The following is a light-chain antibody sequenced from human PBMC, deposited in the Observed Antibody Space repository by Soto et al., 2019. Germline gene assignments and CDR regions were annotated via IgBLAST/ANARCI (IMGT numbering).Light chain of an antibody. V-gene: IGLV1-40*01. Sequence: QLVLTQPPSVSGAPGQRVTISCTGSSSNIGAGYDVHWYQQLPGTAPKLLIYGNSNRPSGVPDRFSGSKSGTSASLAITGLQAEDEADYYCQSYDSSLRVFGGGTKLTV. CDR3: QSYDSSLRV. J-gene: IGLJ2*01. CDR1: SSNIGAGYD. CDR2: GNS.